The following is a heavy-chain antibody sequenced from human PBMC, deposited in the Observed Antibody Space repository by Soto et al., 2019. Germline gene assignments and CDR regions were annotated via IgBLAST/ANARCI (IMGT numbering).Heavy chain of an antibody. CDR1: GFTFSSYS. CDR3: ARDQPGYSYGYGLGY. J-gene: IGHJ4*02. D-gene: IGHD5-18*01. V-gene: IGHV3-21*01. Sequence: EVQLVECGGGLVKPGGSLRLSCAASGFTFSSYSMNWVRQAPGKGLEWVSSISSSSSYIYYADSVKGRFTISRDNAKDSLDLQMNSLRAEDTAVYYFARDQPGYSYGYGLGYWGQGTLVTVSS. CDR2: ISSSSSYI.